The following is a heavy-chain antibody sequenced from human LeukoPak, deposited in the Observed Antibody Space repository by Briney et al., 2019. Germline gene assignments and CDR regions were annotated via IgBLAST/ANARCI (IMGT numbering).Heavy chain of an antibody. Sequence: SETLSLTCTVSGDSLNSYYWSWIRQPPGEGLQWIGYIFYSGSSNYNASLRSRVAISVDASKNQFSLKLTSVTAADTAVYYCAGRAARFFDYWGQGILVTVSS. CDR3: AGRAARFFDY. CDR1: GDSLNSYY. D-gene: IGHD6-25*01. CDR2: IFYSGSS. V-gene: IGHV4-59*01. J-gene: IGHJ4*02.